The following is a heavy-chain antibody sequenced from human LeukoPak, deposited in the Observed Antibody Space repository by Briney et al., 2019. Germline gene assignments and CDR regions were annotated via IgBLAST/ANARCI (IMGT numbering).Heavy chain of an antibody. D-gene: IGHD3-22*01. V-gene: IGHV3-73*01. Sequence: PGGSLRLSCAVSGFTFSGSAMHWVRQASGKGLEWVGRIRSKANSYATAYAASVKGRFTISRDDSKNTLYLQMNSLRAEDTAVYYCARPTDERRTTMTDAFDIWGQGTMVTVSS. CDR3: ARPTDERRTTMTDAFDI. J-gene: IGHJ3*02. CDR1: GFTFSGSA. CDR2: IRSKANSYAT.